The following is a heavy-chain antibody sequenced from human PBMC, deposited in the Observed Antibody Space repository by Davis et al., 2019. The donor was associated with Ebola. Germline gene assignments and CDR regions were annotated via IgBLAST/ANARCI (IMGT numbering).Heavy chain of an antibody. CDR2: INPSGGST. D-gene: IGHD1-1*01. V-gene: IGHV1-46*01. J-gene: IGHJ4*02. CDR3: ARAQFPTTSDH. Sequence: ASVTVSCKASGYTFTSYYMHWVRQAPGQGLEWMGIINPSGGSTSYAQKFQGRVTMTRDTSTSTVYMELSSLRSDDTAVYYCARAQFPTTSDHWGQGTLVTVSS. CDR1: GYTFTSYY.